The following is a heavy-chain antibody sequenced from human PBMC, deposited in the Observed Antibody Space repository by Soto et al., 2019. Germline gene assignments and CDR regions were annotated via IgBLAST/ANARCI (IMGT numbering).Heavy chain of an antibody. D-gene: IGHD1-7*01. Sequence: SETLSLTCTVSGGSISRGDYYWSWIRQPPGKGLEWIGYIYYSGSTYYNPSLESRLTISVDTSKNQFSLKLSSVTAADTAVYYCARDRRIGTTALFDYWGQGTLVTVSS. CDR2: IYYSGST. CDR3: ARDRRIGTTALFDY. V-gene: IGHV4-30-4*01. CDR1: GGSISRGDYY. J-gene: IGHJ4*02.